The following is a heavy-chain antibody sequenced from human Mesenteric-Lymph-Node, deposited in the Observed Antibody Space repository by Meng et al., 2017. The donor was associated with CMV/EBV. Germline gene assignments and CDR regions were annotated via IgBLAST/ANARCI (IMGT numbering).Heavy chain of an antibody. J-gene: IGHJ4*02. V-gene: IGHV3-23*05. D-gene: IGHD6-25*01. Sequence: GESLKISCAASGFSFSSYAMNWVRQAPGKGLEWVSAIYSSGSSTYYADSVKGRFTISRDNSKNTLYVQMNSLRVEDTAVYYCAKGLADFDYWGQGTLVTVSS. CDR3: AKGLADFDY. CDR2: IYSSGSST. CDR1: GFSFSSYA.